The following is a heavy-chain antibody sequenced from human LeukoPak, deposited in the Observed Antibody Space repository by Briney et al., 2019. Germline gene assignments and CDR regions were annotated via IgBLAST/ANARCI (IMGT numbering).Heavy chain of an antibody. D-gene: IGHD2-21*01. Sequence: PSETLSLTCTVSGVSISSDKYYWSWIRQRPGKGLEWIGYMYYSGSTSYNPSLKSRVSISVDTSKSQFSLKLSSETAADTAVYYCATPYCGTISCLDVFDIWGQGTMDTVSS. J-gene: IGHJ3*02. CDR3: ATPYCGTISCLDVFDI. CDR2: MYYSGST. V-gene: IGHV4-31*03. CDR1: GVSISSDKYY.